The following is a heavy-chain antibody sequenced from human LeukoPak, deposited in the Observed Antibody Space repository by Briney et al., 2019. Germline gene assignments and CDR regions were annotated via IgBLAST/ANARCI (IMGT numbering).Heavy chain of an antibody. Sequence: SETLSLTCAVYGGSFNSYYWSWIRQPPGKGLEWIGEINHRGITDYNPSLKSRVTMSVDTSKTQFSLKLSSVTAADTAVYYCARVHSSSPGDYYYYYYMDVWGKGTTVTVSS. J-gene: IGHJ6*03. CDR3: ARVHSSSPGDYYYYYYMDV. CDR1: GGSFNSYY. CDR2: INHRGIT. D-gene: IGHD6-6*01. V-gene: IGHV4-34*01.